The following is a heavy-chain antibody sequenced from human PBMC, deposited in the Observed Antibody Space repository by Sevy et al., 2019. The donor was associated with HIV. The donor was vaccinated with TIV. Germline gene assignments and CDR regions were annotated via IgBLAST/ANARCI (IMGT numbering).Heavy chain of an antibody. CDR1: GFTFSSYG. CDR3: ARDLPPSATTVAHFDH. V-gene: IGHV3-48*04. D-gene: IGHD4-17*01. CDR2: ISNSGTTI. Sequence: GGSLRLSCAASGFTFSSYGMHWVRQAPGKGLEWVSYISNSGTTISYSDSVRGRFTISRDNARNSLYLQMNSLRGEDTAVYYCARDLPPSATTVAHFDHWGQGTLVTVSS. J-gene: IGHJ4*02.